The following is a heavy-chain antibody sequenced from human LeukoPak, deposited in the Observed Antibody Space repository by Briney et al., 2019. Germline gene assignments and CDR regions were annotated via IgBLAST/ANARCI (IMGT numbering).Heavy chain of an antibody. J-gene: IGHJ4*02. D-gene: IGHD6-6*01. V-gene: IGHV1-8*01. Sequence: GASVKVSCKASGYTFTSYDINWVRQATGQGLEWMGWMNPNSGNTGYAQKFQGRVTMTRNTSISTAYMELSSLRSDDTAVYYCARDSSSSGNPIDYWGQGTLVTVSS. CDR2: MNPNSGNT. CDR1: GYTFTSYD. CDR3: ARDSSSSGNPIDY.